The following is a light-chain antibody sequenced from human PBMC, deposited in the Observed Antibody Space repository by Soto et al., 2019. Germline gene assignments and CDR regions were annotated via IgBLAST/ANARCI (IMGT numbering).Light chain of an antibody. V-gene: IGKV3D-20*02. CDR1: QTIGRTY. CDR2: GTS. J-gene: IGKJ1*01. CDR3: QQHSHWPPWT. Sequence: EIVLTQSPGTLSLSPGETATLSCRASQTIGRTYLAWYQQKPGQAPRLLIFGTSSRATGIPDRFSGWGSGTDFTLTISNLEPEDFAVYYCQQHSHWPPWTFGQGTKVDIK.